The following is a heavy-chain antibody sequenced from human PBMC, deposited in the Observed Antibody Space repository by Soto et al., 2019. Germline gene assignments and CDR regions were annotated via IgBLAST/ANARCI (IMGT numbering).Heavy chain of an antibody. CDR1: GFIFDDYA. V-gene: IGHV3-9*01. D-gene: IGHD5-18*01. Sequence: GGSLRLSCEASGFIFDDYAMHWVRQAPGKGLEWVSGISWNSGGLAYADSVKGRFTISRVNAKSSLYLQMNSLRAEDTALYYCAKSDLYGYSYGHFDYWGPGTLVTVSS. CDR3: AKSDLYGYSYGHFDY. J-gene: IGHJ4*02. CDR2: ISWNSGGL.